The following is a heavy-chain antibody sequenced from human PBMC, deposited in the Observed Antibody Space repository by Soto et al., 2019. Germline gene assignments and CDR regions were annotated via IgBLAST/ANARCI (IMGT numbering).Heavy chain of an antibody. CDR2: IYTGRST. J-gene: IGHJ4*02. V-gene: IGHV3-53*01. Sequence: EVQLVESGGGLIQPGGSLRLSCAASGFTVSNNYMSWVRQAPGNGLEWVSEIYTGRSTYYADSVKGRFTISRDNSKTTVFLQMNSRRAEDTAVYYCGRDRSVRAEGGFDYWGQGTLVTVSS. CDR3: GRDRSVRAEGGFDY. D-gene: IGHD2-15*01. CDR1: GFTVSNNY.